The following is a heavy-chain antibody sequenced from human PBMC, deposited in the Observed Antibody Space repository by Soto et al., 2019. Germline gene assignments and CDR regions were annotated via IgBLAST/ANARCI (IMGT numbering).Heavy chain of an antibody. Sequence: ASVKVYCKVSGYTLTELSMHWVRQAPGKGPEWMGSFDPEDGEIIYAQKFQGRVTMTEDTSTDTAYMELSSLRSEDTAVYYCATVSFSDAFDMWGQATMVTVSS. CDR1: GYTLTELS. V-gene: IGHV1-24*01. CDR3: ATVSFSDAFDM. D-gene: IGHD3-22*01. J-gene: IGHJ3*02. CDR2: FDPEDGEI.